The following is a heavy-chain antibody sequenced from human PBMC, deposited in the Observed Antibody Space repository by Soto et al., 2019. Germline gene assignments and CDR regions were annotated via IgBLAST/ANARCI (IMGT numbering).Heavy chain of an antibody. D-gene: IGHD6-19*01. CDR3: ALTSYSSGWYGGYYFDY. CDR1: GFTFSSYS. CDR2: ISSSSSTI. Sequence: GGSLRLSCAASGFTFSSYSMNWVRQAPGKGLEWVSYISSSSSTIYYTDSVKGRFTISRDNAKNSLYLQMNSLRAEDTAVYYCALTSYSSGWYGGYYFDYWGQGTLVTVSS. J-gene: IGHJ4*02. V-gene: IGHV3-48*01.